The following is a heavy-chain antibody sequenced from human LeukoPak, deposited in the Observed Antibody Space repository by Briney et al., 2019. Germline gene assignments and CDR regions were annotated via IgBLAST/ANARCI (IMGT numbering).Heavy chain of an antibody. Sequence: ASVKVSCKASGYTFTSYAMHWVRQAPGQRLEWMGWINAGNGNTKYSQKFQGRVTMTRNTSISTAYMELSSLRSEDTAVYYCARRFYEQWLASYYYYGMDVWGQGTTVTVSS. CDR3: ARRFYEQWLASYYYYGMDV. J-gene: IGHJ6*02. CDR2: INAGNGNT. V-gene: IGHV1-3*01. D-gene: IGHD6-19*01. CDR1: GYTFTSYA.